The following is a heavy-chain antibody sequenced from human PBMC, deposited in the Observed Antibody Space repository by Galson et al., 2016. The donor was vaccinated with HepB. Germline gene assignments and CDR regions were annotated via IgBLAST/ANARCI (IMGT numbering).Heavy chain of an antibody. CDR2: IQGADNI. CDR1: GVIVSSMY. Sequence: SLRLSCAASGVIVSSMYMNWVRQAPGKGLEWVSVIQGADNIYYADSVKGRFTISRDNRKNMLYLQMNSLRAEDTAVYYCAGEIGIANGIDVWGQGTTVTVS. CDR3: AGEIGIANGIDV. J-gene: IGHJ6*02. V-gene: IGHV3-53*01. D-gene: IGHD6-13*01.